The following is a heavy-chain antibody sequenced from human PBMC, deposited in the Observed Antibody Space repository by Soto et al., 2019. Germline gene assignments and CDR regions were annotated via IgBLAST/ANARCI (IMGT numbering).Heavy chain of an antibody. CDR1: GFTFGTYW. V-gene: IGHV3-74*01. CDR2: ISSDGSGT. J-gene: IGHJ4*02. D-gene: IGHD6-25*01. CDR3: SRGERSHFDS. Sequence: GALRLSCAVSGFTFGTYWMHWVRQVPGKGLVWVARISSDGSGTSYADSVKGRFTISRDNAKNTLFLQMSSLGADDSALYYCSRGERSHFDSWGPGTLVTVSS.